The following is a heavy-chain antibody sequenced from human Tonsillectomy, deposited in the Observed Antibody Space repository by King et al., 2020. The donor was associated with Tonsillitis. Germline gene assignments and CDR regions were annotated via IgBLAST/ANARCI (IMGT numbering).Heavy chain of an antibody. Sequence: VQLQESGPGLVKPSETLSLTCTVSGGSISSYYWSWIRQPPGKGLEWIGYIYYSGSTNYNPSLKSRVTISVDTSKNQFSLKLSSVTAADTAVYYCARSNVYGKYFDYWGQRTLVTVSS. CDR1: GGSISSYY. CDR3: ARSNVYGKYFDY. J-gene: IGHJ4*02. V-gene: IGHV4-59*08. CDR2: IYYSGST. D-gene: IGHD5/OR15-5a*01.